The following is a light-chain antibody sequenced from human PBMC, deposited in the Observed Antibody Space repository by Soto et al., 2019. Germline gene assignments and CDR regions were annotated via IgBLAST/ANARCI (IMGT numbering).Light chain of an antibody. CDR3: QQYGSSPPNFT. V-gene: IGKV3-20*01. Sequence: EIVLTQSPGTLSLSPGERATLSCRASQSVSSNYLAWYQQRPGQAPRLLIFGASYRPTGIRDRFSGSESGTDFTLTISRLEPEDFAVYYCQQYGSSPPNFTFGPATTVDSK. CDR2: GAS. CDR1: QSVSSNY. J-gene: IGKJ3*01.